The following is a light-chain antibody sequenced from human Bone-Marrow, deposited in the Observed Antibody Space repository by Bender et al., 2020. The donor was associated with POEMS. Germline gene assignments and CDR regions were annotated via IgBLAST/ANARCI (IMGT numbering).Light chain of an antibody. J-gene: IGLJ3*02. CDR1: SSDIGSSY. V-gene: IGLV1-44*01. Sequence: QSVLTQPPSASGTPGQRVTISCSGSSSDIGSSYVDWYQQFPGTAPKLLIYSSHRRPSEVPDRFSGSRSGTSASLAISGLQSEDEADYYCAVWDDSLNGWVFGGGTKLTVL. CDR3: AVWDDSLNGWV. CDR2: SSH.